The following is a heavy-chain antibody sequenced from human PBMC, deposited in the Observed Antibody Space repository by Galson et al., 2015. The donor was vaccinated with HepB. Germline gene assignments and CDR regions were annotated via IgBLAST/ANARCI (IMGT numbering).Heavy chain of an antibody. J-gene: IGHJ5*02. CDR1: GFTFSSYA. Sequence: LRLSCAASGFTFSSYAMSWVRQAPGKGLEWVSAISGSGGSTYYADSVKGRFTISRDNSKNTLYLQMNSLRAEDTAVYYCAKDSPDYYGSGSYLGWSDPWGQGTLVTVSS. V-gene: IGHV3-23*01. CDR2: ISGSGGST. D-gene: IGHD3-10*01. CDR3: AKDSPDYYGSGSYLGWSDP.